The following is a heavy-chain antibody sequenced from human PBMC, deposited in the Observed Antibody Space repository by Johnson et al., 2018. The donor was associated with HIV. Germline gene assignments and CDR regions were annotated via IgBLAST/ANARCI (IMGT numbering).Heavy chain of an antibody. CDR3: SSRPHGSGRPLDI. J-gene: IGHJ3*02. V-gene: IGHV3-23*04. CDR2: ISPSGGSV. Sequence: EVQLVESGGGLVQRGGSLRLSCVASGFNFSSYAMSWVRQAPGKGLEWVSVISPSGGSVQYADSVKGRFTISRDTSKNTLYLQMDSLKTEDTAVYYCSSRPHGSGRPLDIWGQGTLVTVSS. D-gene: IGHD2-2*01. CDR1: GFNFSSYA.